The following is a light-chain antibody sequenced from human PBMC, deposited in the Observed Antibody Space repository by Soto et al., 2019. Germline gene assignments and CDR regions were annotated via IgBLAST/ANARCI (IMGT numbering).Light chain of an antibody. J-gene: IGKJ5*01. Sequence: EIVLTQSPATLSLSPGERATLSCRASQSVSSYLAWYQQKPGQAPRLLSYDASNRATGIPARFSGSGSGTDFTLTLSSLEPEDFAFYYCQQRSNWPPSITFGQGTRLEIK. V-gene: IGKV3-11*01. CDR2: DAS. CDR1: QSVSSY. CDR3: QQRSNWPPSIT.